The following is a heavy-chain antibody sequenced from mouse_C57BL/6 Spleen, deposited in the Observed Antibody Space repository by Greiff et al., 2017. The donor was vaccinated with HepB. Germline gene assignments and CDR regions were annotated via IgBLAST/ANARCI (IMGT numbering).Heavy chain of an antibody. Sequence: QVQLQQPGAELVKPGASVKLSCKASGYTFTSYWMHWVKQRPGQGLEWIGMIHPNSGSTNYNEKFKSKATLTVDKSSSTAYMQLSSLTSEDSAVYYCAREGDGYYAMDCWGQGTSVTVSS. V-gene: IGHV1-64*01. J-gene: IGHJ4*01. D-gene: IGHD2-3*01. CDR2: IHPNSGST. CDR1: GYTFTSYW. CDR3: AREGDGYYAMDC.